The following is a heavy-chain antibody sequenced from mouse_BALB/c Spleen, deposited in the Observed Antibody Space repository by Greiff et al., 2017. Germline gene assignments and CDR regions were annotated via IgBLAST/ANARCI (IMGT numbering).Heavy chain of an antibody. D-gene: IGHD2-4*01. J-gene: IGHJ4*01. CDR2: ILPGSGST. CDR3: ARLYYDYVRAMDY. V-gene: IGHV1-9*01. CDR1: GYTFSSYW. Sequence: VQLQQSGAELMKPGASVKISCKATGYTFSSYWIEWVKQRPGHGLEWIGEILPGSGSTNYNEKFKGKATFTADTSSNTAYMQLSSLTSEDSAVYYCARLYYDYVRAMDYWGQGTSVTVSS.